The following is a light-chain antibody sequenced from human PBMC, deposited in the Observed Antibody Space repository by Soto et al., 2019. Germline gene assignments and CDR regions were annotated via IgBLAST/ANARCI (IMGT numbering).Light chain of an antibody. CDR2: ENN. J-gene: IGLJ3*02. V-gene: IGLV1-51*02. CDR1: SSNFGNNY. CDR3: GTWDSSLSAGV. Sequence: QSVLTQPPSVSAAPGQRVTISSSGSSSNFGNNYVSWYHQLPGTAPKLLIYENNKQPSGIPDRFSRSKSGTSATLGITGLQTGDEADYYCGTWDSSLSAGVFGGGTKLTVL.